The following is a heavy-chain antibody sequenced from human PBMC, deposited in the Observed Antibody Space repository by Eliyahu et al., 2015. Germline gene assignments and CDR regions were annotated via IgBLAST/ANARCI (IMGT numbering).Heavy chain of an antibody. D-gene: IGHD6-13*01. Sequence: QLQLQESGPGLVKPSETLSXXCTVXGGXVRSSSYXWGWIRXPPGRGLEWIGNIYYSXXTYYNPSLMSRVTISVDPSKNQXSLRLSSVTAADTAVYYCASPIASTGYFHLWGRGTLVTVSS. V-gene: IGHV4-39*01. J-gene: IGHJ2*01. CDR1: GGXVRSSSYX. CDR3: ASPIASTGYFHL. CDR2: IYYSXXT.